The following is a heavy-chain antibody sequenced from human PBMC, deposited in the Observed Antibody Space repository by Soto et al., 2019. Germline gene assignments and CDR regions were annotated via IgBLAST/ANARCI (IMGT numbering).Heavy chain of an antibody. Sequence: SETLSLTCAVYGGSFSDYYWSWIRQPPGKGLEWIGQINHSGSTNYNPSLKSRVTISVDTSKNQFSLKLSSVTAADTAVYYCARETYYYDSSGLPLIDPWGQGTQVTVSS. J-gene: IGHJ5*02. CDR1: GGSFSDYY. CDR2: INHSGST. CDR3: ARETYYYDSSGLPLIDP. V-gene: IGHV4-34*01. D-gene: IGHD3-22*01.